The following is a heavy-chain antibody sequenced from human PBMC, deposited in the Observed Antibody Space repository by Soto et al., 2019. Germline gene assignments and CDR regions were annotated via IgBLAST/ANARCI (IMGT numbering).Heavy chain of an antibody. D-gene: IGHD3-16*01. J-gene: IGHJ4*02. CDR2: IYYSGST. CDR3: ARQEDYYDPDY. V-gene: IGHV4-61*03. Sequence: TSETLSLTCTVSGGSVSSGSYYWSWIRQPPGKGLEWIGYIYYSGSTNYNPSLKSRVTISVDTSKNHLSLRLTPVTAADTAVYYCARQEDYYDPDYWGQGNMVTVSS. CDR1: GGSVSSGSYY.